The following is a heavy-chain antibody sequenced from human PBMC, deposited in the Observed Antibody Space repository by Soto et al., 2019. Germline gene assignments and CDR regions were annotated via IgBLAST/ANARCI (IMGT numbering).Heavy chain of an antibody. CDR1: GFTFDTYT. CDR2: IGCSSSYK. Sequence: KTGGSLRLSFAVSGFTFDTYTMNWVRQAPGKGLEGVSSIGCSSSYKYYADSVKVRFTISIDNTKNSLFLQMNSLRAEDTAVYYCPSAVEHSGRYYYYYALHXWGQGTTFTVS. V-gene: IGHV3-21*01. J-gene: IGHJ6*02. D-gene: IGHD1-26*01. CDR3: PSAVEHSGRYYYYYALHX.